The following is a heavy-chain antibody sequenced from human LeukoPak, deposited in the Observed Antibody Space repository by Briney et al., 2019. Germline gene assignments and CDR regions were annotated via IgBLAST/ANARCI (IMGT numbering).Heavy chain of an antibody. CDR1: GGSFSGYY. D-gene: IGHD5-12*01. Sequence: ASETLSLTCAVYGGSFSGYYWSWIRQPPGKGLEWIGEINHSGSTNNNPSLKSRVTISGDTSKNQFSLKLSSVTAADTAVYYCARGLDIAGPWGQGTLVTVSS. J-gene: IGHJ5*02. CDR2: INHSGST. CDR3: ARGLDIAGP. V-gene: IGHV4-34*01.